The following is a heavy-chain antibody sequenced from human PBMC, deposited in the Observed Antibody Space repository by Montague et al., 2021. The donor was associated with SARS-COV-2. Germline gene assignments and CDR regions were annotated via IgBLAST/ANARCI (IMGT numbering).Heavy chain of an antibody. CDR3: ARQGPSITMIVVVRPTHGFDP. D-gene: IGHD3-22*01. CDR2: IYYSGST. V-gene: IGHV4-39*01. CDR1: GGSISSSSYY. J-gene: IGHJ5*02. Sequence: SETLSLTCTVSGGSISSSSYYWGWIRQPPGKGLEWIGSIYYSGSTYYNPSLKSRVTISVDTSKNQFSLKLSSVTAADTAVYYCARQGPSITMIVVVRPTHGFDPGSQRTPVTVST.